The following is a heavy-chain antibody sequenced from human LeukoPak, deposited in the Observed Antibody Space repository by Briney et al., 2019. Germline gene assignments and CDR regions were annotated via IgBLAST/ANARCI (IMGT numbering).Heavy chain of an antibody. CDR2: INYSGST. CDR1: GGSISGYY. V-gene: IGHV4-59*08. D-gene: IGHD3-22*01. J-gene: IGHJ4*02. CDR3: ARVLDYYDSSGYSLDY. Sequence: SETLSLTCTVSGGSISGYYWSWIRQPPGKGLEWIGYINYSGSTNYNPSLKSRVTISVDTSKKNQFSLKLSSVTAADTAVYYCARVLDYYDSSGYSLDYWGQGTLVTVSS.